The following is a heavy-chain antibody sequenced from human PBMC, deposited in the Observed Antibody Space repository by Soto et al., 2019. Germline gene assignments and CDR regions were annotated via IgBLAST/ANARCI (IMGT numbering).Heavy chain of an antibody. CDR2: INHSGST. D-gene: IGHD6-13*01. CDR1: GGSFLGYY. CDR3: ARLSAVGNHFDY. Sequence: SETLSPTCAVYGGSFLGYYWSWIRQPPGKGLEWIGEINHSGSTNYNPSLKSRVTISVDTSRNQFSLKLSSVTAADTAVYYCARLSAVGNHFDYWGQRTLVTVSS. J-gene: IGHJ4*02. V-gene: IGHV4-34*01.